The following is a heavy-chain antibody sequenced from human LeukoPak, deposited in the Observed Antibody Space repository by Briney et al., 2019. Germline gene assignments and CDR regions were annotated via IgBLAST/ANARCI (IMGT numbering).Heavy chain of an antibody. CDR3: VRDMDRGQWLVRPYN. Sequence: ASVRVSCKTSGYIFIGYYMHWVRQAPGQGLEWMGWIDPKSGGTKYAQKFQGRVTMTRDMSISTAYMDLRRLKSDDTAVYYCVRDMDRGQWLVRPYNWGQGTLVTVSS. CDR1: GYIFIGYY. CDR2: IDPKSGGT. D-gene: IGHD6-19*01. V-gene: IGHV1-2*02. J-gene: IGHJ4*02.